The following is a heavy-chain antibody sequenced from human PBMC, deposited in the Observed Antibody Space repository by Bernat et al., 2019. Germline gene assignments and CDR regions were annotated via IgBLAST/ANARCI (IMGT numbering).Heavy chain of an antibody. J-gene: IGHJ4*02. CDR1: GFTLSSHE. CDR2: ISSSGSRL. V-gene: IGHV3-48*03. Sequence: EVQLVESGGGLVQPGGSLRLSCAASGFTLSSHEMNWVRQAPGKGLEWVSYISSSGSRLYYADSVKGRFTISRDNAKNSLYLQMNGLSAEDTAVYYCAREDNRPILRDYWGQGTLVTVSS. CDR3: AREDNRPILRDY. D-gene: IGHD2-2*02.